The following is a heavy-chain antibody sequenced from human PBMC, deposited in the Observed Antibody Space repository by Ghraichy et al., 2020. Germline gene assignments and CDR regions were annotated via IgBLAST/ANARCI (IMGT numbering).Heavy chain of an antibody. Sequence: GGSLRLSCVGSGFTFSGYSMNWVRQSPGKGLEWVSYITSSSRSIFYADSVKGRFTISRDNAQNSLSLQMNSLRDEDTAVYYCARGSKVVRFFYYDGMDVWGQGPWVPVS. CDR3: ARGSKVVRFFYYDGMDV. V-gene: IGHV3-48*02. D-gene: IGHD4-23*01. J-gene: IGHJ6*02. CDR2: ITSSSRSI. CDR1: GFTFSGYS.